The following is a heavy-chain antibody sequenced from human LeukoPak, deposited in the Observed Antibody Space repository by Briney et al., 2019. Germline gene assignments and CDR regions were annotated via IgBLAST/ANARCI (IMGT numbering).Heavy chain of an antibody. Sequence: GGSLRLSCGASGFSLSHYPMSWVRQAPTRGLERVSSLRCDGETFYADSVKGRFTLSRDDSRNTVFLQLNNLRVDDTAVYYRARGVWISSADAVWWGQGTLVTVSS. J-gene: IGHJ4*02. D-gene: IGHD3-10*01. V-gene: IGHV3-23*01. CDR2: LRCDGET. CDR1: GFSLSHYP. CDR3: ARGVWISSADAVW.